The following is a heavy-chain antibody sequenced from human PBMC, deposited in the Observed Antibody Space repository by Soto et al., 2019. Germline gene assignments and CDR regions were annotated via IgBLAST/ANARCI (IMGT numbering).Heavy chain of an antibody. Sequence: SETLSLTCAVYGGSFSDYYWSWIRQPPGKGLEWIGYIYYSGSTYYNPSLKSRVTISVDTSKNQFSLKLSSVTAADTAVYYCARVADCSGGRCYFSVDYWGQGTLVTVSS. CDR1: GGSFSDYY. V-gene: IGHV4-30-4*01. CDR2: IYYSGST. CDR3: ARVADCSGGRCYFSVDY. J-gene: IGHJ4*02. D-gene: IGHD2-15*01.